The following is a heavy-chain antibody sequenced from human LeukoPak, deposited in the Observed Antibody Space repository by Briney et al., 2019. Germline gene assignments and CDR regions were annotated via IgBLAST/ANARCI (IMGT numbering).Heavy chain of an antibody. CDR1: GFTFSSYS. Sequence: GGSLRLSCAASGFTFSSYSMNWVRQAPGKGLEWVSSISSSSSYIYYADSVKGRFTISRDNAKNSLYLQMNSLRAEDTALYYCAKEDSSGSRIDYWGQGTQVTVSS. J-gene: IGHJ4*02. D-gene: IGHD3-22*01. V-gene: IGHV3-21*04. CDR3: AKEDSSGSRIDY. CDR2: ISSSSSYI.